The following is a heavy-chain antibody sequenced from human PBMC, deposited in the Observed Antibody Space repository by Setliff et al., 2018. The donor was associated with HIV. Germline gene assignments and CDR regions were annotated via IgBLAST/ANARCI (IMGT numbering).Heavy chain of an antibody. CDR1: GSSISSYY. V-gene: IGHV4-59*01. Sequence: SETLSLTCIVSGSSISSYYWSWIRQPPGKGLEWIGYIYYSGSTNYNPSLKNRVTISIDTSKKQFSLNLSSVTAADTAVYYCARDAGGSVGNYYFDYWGQGTLVTVSS. J-gene: IGHJ4*02. D-gene: IGHD2-15*01. CDR3: ARDAGGSVGNYYFDY. CDR2: IYYSGST.